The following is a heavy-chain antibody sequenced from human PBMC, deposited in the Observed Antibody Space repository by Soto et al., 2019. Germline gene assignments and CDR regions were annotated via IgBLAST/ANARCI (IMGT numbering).Heavy chain of an antibody. CDR3: AKIPTGSGSLKFDY. CDR2: ISGSGSFT. Sequence: GGSLRLSCAASGFTFRTYAMNWVRQAPGKGLEWISAISGSGSFTHYADSVRGRFTISRDNSQNQLYLQMNNLRGDDTAMYYCAKIPTGSGSLKFDYWGQGIQVTVSS. D-gene: IGHD3-10*01. J-gene: IGHJ4*02. CDR1: GFTFRTYA. V-gene: IGHV3-23*01.